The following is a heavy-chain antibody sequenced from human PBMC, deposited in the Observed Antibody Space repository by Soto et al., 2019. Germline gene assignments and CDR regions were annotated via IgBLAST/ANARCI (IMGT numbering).Heavy chain of an antibody. Sequence: QITLKESGPTLVKPTQTLTLTCTFSGFSLSTSGVGVGWIRQPPGKALEWLALIYWDDDKRYSTSLKSRLTITKDTSKNQVVLTMTNMDPVDTATYYCAHSPSVPYSSSWYNSYMDVWGKGTTVTVSS. CDR1: GFSLSTSGVG. CDR3: AHSPSVPYSSSWYNSYMDV. V-gene: IGHV2-5*02. CDR2: IYWDDDK. J-gene: IGHJ6*03. D-gene: IGHD6-13*01.